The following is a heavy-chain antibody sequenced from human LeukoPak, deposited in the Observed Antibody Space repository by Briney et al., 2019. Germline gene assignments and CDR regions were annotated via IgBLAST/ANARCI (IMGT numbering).Heavy chain of an antibody. CDR2: IYYSGST. CDR1: GGSISSYY. J-gene: IGHJ6*02. V-gene: IGHV4-59*08. Sequence: SETLSLTCIVSGGSISSYYWSWIRQPPGKGLEWIRNIYYSGSTNYNPSLKSRVTISVDTSKTQFSLKLSSVTAADTAVYYCARHVPNYYYCGMDVWGQGTTVSVSS. CDR3: ARHVPNYYYCGMDV.